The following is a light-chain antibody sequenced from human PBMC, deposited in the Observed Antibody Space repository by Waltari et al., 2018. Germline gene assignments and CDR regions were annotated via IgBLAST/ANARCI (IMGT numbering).Light chain of an antibody. CDR3: QVWASGTYI. J-gene: IGLJ1*01. V-gene: IGLV3-9*01. CDR1: NIGSKS. Sequence: SSELTDSISVSVALGQTAKIACGGENIGSKSVHWYQQKPGQPPILVIYRDIRRPSGIPERFSGSNSGNTATLTISRAQVVDEADYFCQVWASGTYIFAGGTKLTVL. CDR2: RDI.